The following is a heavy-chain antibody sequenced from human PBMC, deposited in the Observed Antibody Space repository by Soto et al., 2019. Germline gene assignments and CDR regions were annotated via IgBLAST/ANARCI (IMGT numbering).Heavy chain of an antibody. V-gene: IGHV3-30*18. CDR3: AKGGRQWLVTSDFNY. J-gene: IGHJ4*02. CDR2: VSHDGRNT. CDR1: GFTFSDYA. D-gene: IGHD6-19*01. Sequence: VQLVESGGGVVQPGRSLRLSCAASGFTFSDYAMHWVRQAPGKGLEWVAVVSHDGRNTHYADSVKGRFTISRDSAKNTVSLEMTSLRAEDTAVYYFAKGGRQWLVTSDFNYWGQGALVTVSS.